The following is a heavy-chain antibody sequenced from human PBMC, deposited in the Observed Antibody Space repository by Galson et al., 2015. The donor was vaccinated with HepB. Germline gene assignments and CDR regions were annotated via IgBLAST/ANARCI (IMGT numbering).Heavy chain of an antibody. CDR1: GGSISNSDFY. D-gene: IGHD3-10*01. Sequence: TLSLTCTVSGGSISNSDFYWSWVRQPPGQGLEWIGYIYYSGSTYYNPSLESRITMSLETSKNQFSLKLRSVTAADTAVYYCARDPVLRSYYSPSWTSGMDVWGQGTTVTVSS. J-gene: IGHJ6*02. V-gene: IGHV4-30-4*01. CDR3: ARDPVLRSYYSPSWTSGMDV. CDR2: IYYSGST.